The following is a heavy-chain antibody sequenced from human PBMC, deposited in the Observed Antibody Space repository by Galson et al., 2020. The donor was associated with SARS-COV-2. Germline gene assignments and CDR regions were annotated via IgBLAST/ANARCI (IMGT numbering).Heavy chain of an antibody. CDR1: GYTFTDYY. J-gene: IGHJ4*02. Sequence: ASVKVSCEPSGYTFTDYYIHWVRQAPGQGLDWMGWINTITGYSYCVQKFEGRVTLTRDTSITTASMELSGLTFDDTAVYYCARAKTTSVWGGPYYFDFWGQGTLVTVSS. D-gene: IGHD6-19*01. CDR2: INTITGYS. V-gene: IGHV1-2*02. CDR3: ARAKTTSVWGGPYYFDF.